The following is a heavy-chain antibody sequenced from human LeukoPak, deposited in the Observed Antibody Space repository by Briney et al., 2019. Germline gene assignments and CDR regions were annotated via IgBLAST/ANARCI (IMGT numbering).Heavy chain of an antibody. Sequence: ASVKVSCKVSGYTLSELSMHWVRQAPGKGLEWMGGFDPEDGETIYAQKFQGRVTMTEDPSTGTAYMELSSLRSEDTAVYYCATIHTTVTTNYWGQGTLVTVSS. V-gene: IGHV1-24*01. D-gene: IGHD4-17*01. J-gene: IGHJ4*02. CDR1: GYTLSELS. CDR2: FDPEDGET. CDR3: ATIHTTVTTNY.